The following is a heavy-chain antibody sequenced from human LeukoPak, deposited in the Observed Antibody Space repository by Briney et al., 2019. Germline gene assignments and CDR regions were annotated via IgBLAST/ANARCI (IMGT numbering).Heavy chain of an antibody. D-gene: IGHD5-12*01. CDR2: IIPIFGTA. V-gene: IGHV1-69*05. CDR3: ARDQFAIRVLDIVTTTTFDS. CDR1: GGTFSSYA. J-gene: IGHJ4*02. Sequence: SVKVSCKASGGTFSSYAISWVRQAPGQGLEWMGGIIPIFGTANYAQKFQGRVTITTDESTSTAYVELSSLRSDDTAVYFCARDQFAIRVLDIVTTTTFDSWGQGTLVTVSS.